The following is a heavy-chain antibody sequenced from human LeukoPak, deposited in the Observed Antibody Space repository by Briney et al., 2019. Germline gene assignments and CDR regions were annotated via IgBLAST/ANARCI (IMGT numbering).Heavy chain of an antibody. Sequence: SETLSLTCTASGCTISSYYGSWIRQPPGKGLEWIGYIYCSGSTNYNPSLKSRVTISVDSSKNQFSLKLSSGTDAAAAVYYCPTCMALRFWYFDLCGRGTLVTVSS. J-gene: IGHJ2*01. CDR3: PTCMALRFWYFDL. V-gene: IGHV4-59*01. CDR2: IYCSGST. CDR1: GCTISSYY. D-gene: IGHD2-8*01.